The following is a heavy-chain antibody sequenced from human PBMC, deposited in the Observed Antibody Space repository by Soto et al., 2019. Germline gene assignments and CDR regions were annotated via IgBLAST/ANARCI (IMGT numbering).Heavy chain of an antibody. Sequence: ASVKVSYKVSGYTLTELSMHWVRQAPGKGLEWMGGFDPEDGEAIYAQKFQGRVTMTEDTSTDTAYMELSSLRSEDTAVYYCATGLRDLLKDFDYWGQGTLVTVYS. V-gene: IGHV1-24*01. J-gene: IGHJ4*02. D-gene: IGHD3-10*01. CDR1: GYTLTELS. CDR3: ATGLRDLLKDFDY. CDR2: FDPEDGEA.